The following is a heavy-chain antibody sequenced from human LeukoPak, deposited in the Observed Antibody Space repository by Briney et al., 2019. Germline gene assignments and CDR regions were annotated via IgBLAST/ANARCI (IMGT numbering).Heavy chain of an antibody. J-gene: IGHJ2*01. CDR3: VRGDSTRYRSNWYFDL. CDR2: MGSARDT. D-gene: IGHD2/OR15-2a*01. CDR1: GFTFHSYD. V-gene: IGHV3-13*01. Sequence: GGSLRLSCAASGFTFHSYDMHWVRQAAGGRLEWVSAMGSARDTYYPDSVKGRFTISRDNAKSSLYLQMHSLRVGDTAVYYCVRGDSTRYRSNWYFDLWGRGTLVTVSS.